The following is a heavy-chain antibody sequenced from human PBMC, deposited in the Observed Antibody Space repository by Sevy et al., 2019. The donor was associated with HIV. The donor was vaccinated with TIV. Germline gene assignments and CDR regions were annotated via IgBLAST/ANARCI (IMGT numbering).Heavy chain of an antibody. D-gene: IGHD2-21*01. CDR1: GFTFSTYA. CDR3: AKDMIYVVGDAFDI. CDR2: IGGSDGGT. J-gene: IGHJ3*02. V-gene: IGHV3-23*01. Sequence: GGSLRLSCAASGFTFSTYAMNWVRQAPGKGLEWVSAIGGSDGGTYYADPVKGRFTISRDNSKNLLYLLMNSLRAEDTAIYYCAKDMIYVVGDAFDIWGQGTMVTVSS.